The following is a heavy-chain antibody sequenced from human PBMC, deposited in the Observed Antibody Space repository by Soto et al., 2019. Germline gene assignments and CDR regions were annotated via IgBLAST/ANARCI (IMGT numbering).Heavy chain of an antibody. V-gene: IGHV4-31*03. J-gene: IGHJ3*02. Sequence: SETLSLTCTVSGGSISSGGYYWSWIRQHPGKGLEWIGYIYYNGDTYYNPSLKSRVSISIDTSKNQFSLRLTSVTAADTAVYYCARTKYYYDSSGPLGGAFDIWGQGTMVTVSS. CDR1: GGSISSGGYY. CDR3: ARTKYYYDSSGPLGGAFDI. D-gene: IGHD3-22*01. CDR2: IYYNGDT.